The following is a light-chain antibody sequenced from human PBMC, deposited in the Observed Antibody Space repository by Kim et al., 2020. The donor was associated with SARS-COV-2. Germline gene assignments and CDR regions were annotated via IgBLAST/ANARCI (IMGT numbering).Light chain of an antibody. Sequence: GQSITISCTGSSSDIGAYRSVSWYQQHPDKAPQLIISDVSKRPSGVSDRFSGSKSGNTASLTISGLQAEDAADYYCTSYTYSKAWVFGGGTKLTVL. CDR1: SSDIGAYRS. V-gene: IGLV2-14*03. CDR2: DVS. J-gene: IGLJ3*02. CDR3: TSYTYSKAWV.